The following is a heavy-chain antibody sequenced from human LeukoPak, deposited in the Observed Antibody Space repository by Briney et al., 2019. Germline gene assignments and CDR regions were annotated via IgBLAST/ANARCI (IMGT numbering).Heavy chain of an antibody. Sequence: GGPLRLSCAPWGFPFSSYAMNWIRQPPGKGRAGVSSISGSGWITYYAHSVKGPFTVSRDNPTNTLSLQMNSLRAEDTAVYYCAKTYYSGYALSYYYYMDVWGKGTTVTISS. D-gene: IGHD5-12*01. CDR2: ISGSGWIT. CDR3: AKTYYSGYALSYYYYMDV. CDR1: GFPFSSYA. J-gene: IGHJ6*03. V-gene: IGHV3-23*01.